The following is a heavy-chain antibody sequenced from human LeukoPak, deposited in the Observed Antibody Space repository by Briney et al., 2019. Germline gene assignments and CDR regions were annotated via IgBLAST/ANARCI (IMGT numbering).Heavy chain of an antibody. CDR3: ARGPIVVVTDNWFDP. J-gene: IGHJ5*02. CDR1: GGSVSSGSYY. CDR2: IYYSGGT. V-gene: IGHV4-61*01. Sequence: SETLSLTRTVSGGSVSSGSYYWSWIRQPPGKGLEWIGYIYYSGGTNYNPSLKSRVTISVDTSKNQFSLKLSSVTAADAAVYYCARGPIVVVTDNWFDPWGQGTLVTVSS. D-gene: IGHD2-21*02.